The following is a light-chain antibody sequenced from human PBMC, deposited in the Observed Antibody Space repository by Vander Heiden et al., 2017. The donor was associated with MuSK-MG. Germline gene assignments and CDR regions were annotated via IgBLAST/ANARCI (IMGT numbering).Light chain of an antibody. CDR1: QSVSSSY. CDR2: GAS. J-gene: IGKJ1*01. CDR3: QQDGSFTSGA. V-gene: IGKV3-20*01. Sequence: EIVLTQSPGTLSLSPGERATLSCRASQSVSSSYLAWYQQKPGQAPRLLIYGASSRATGIPDRFSGSGYGTDFTLTISRQEPEDFAVYYCQQDGSFTSGAFGQGTKVEIK.